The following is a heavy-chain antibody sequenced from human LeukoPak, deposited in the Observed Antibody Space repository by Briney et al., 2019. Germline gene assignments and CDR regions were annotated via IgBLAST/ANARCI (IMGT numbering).Heavy chain of an antibody. CDR1: GGSFSGYY. V-gene: IGHV4-34*01. J-gene: IGHJ6*03. Sequence: SETLSLTCAVYGGSFSGYYWSWIRQPPGKGLEWIGEINHSGSTNYNPSLKSRVTISVDTSKNQFSLKLSSVTAADTAVYYCARKSGYCSGGSWYGAHFYYYYMDVWGKGTTVTVSS. CDR3: ARKSGYCSGGSWYGAHFYYYYMDV. D-gene: IGHD2-15*01. CDR2: INHSGST.